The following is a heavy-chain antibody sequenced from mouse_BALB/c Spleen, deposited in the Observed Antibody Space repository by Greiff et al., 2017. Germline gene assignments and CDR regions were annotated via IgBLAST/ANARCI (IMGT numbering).Heavy chain of an antibody. Sequence: EVMLVESGGGLVKPGGSLKLSCAASGFAFSSYDMSWVRQTPEKRLEWVAYISSGGGSTYYPDTVKGRFTISRDNAKNTLYLQMSSLKSEDTAMYYCARTTATAMDYWGQGTSVTFSS. CDR1: GFAFSSYD. D-gene: IGHD1-2*01. CDR2: ISSGGGST. V-gene: IGHV5-12-1*01. CDR3: ARTTATAMDY. J-gene: IGHJ4*01.